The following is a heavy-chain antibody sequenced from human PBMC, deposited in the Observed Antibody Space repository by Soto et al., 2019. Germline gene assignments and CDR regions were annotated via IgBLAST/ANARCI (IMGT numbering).Heavy chain of an antibody. D-gene: IGHD3-3*01. Sequence: SKTLSLTCAISGDSVSSNNAAWNWIRQSPSRGLEWLGRTYYRSKWYNDYAVSVKSRITINPDTSKNQFSLQLNSVTPEDTAVYYCARVVTGEDFWSGYYYMDVWGKGTTVTVSS. V-gene: IGHV6-1*01. J-gene: IGHJ6*03. CDR1: GDSVSSNNAA. CDR3: ARVVTGEDFWSGYYYMDV. CDR2: TYYRSKWYN.